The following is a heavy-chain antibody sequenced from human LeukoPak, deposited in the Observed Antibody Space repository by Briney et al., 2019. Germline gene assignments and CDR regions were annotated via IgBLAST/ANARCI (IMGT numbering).Heavy chain of an antibody. J-gene: IGHJ3*02. V-gene: IGHV4-59*01. D-gene: IGHD5-18*01. CDR2: IYYSGNT. Sequence: SEALSVTCADSGDSINGFYWNWIRQPPGKGLEWVGYIYYSGNTNYNPSLKSRDAMSVDTSTNQFALKLSSVTAADTAVYYCTSSKTPWIQLWFFDIWGQGTMVTYSS. CDR3: TSSKTPWIQLWFFDI. CDR1: GDSINGFY.